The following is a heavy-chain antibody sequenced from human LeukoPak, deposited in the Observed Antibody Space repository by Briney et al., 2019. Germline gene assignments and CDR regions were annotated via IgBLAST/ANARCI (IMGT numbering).Heavy chain of an antibody. CDR1: GFTFRSYS. CDR3: ARDGDIITGRGQNRWFDP. J-gene: IGHJ5*02. D-gene: IGHD1-20*01. V-gene: IGHV3-21*01. CDR2: ISSSKSYT. Sequence: GGSLRLSCAASGFTFRSYSMNWVRQAPGKGLEWVSSISSSKSYTYYADAVKGRFTISRDNAKNSLYLEMNRLRAEDTAVYYCARDGDIITGRGQNRWFDPWGQGTLVTVSS.